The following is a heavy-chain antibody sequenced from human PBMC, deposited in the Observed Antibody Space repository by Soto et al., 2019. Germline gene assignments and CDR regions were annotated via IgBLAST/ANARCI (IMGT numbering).Heavy chain of an antibody. J-gene: IGHJ4*02. Sequence: GSLRLSCAASGFSFGSYALSWVRQAPGKGLEWVSTISGSDGKTFYADSVKGRFSISRDTSQSTLYLQMNSLRADDTAMYYCARWSYLDYWGQGTRVTVSS. CDR3: ARWSYLDY. D-gene: IGHD3-3*01. CDR2: ISGSDGKT. CDR1: GFSFGSYA. V-gene: IGHV3-23*01.